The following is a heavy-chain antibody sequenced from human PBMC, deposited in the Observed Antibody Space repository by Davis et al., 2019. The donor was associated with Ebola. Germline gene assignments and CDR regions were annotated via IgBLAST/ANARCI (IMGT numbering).Heavy chain of an antibody. Sequence: SETLSLTCTVSGGSLTNSLYFWTWLRQSPGKGLEWIGSAHFGGSTYYNPSLKSRVTISVDTSRNQFSLKLSSVTAADTAVYYCARAGVYGVLFYYYGMDVWGQGTTVTVSS. J-gene: IGHJ6*02. CDR1: GGSLTNSLYF. V-gene: IGHV4-39*02. CDR3: ARAGVYGVLFYYYGMDV. D-gene: IGHD5/OR15-5a*01. CDR2: AHFGGST.